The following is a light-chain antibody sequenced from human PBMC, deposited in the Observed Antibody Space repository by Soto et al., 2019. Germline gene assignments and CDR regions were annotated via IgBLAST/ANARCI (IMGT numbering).Light chain of an antibody. CDR2: EVS. Sequence: QSVLTQPASVSGFPGQSITISCTGTSSDVGGYNYVSWYQQHPGKAPKLMIYEVSNRPSGVSNRFSGSKSGNTASLTISGLQAEDEADYYCSSYTSSSIDYVFGTGTKVTAL. V-gene: IGLV2-14*01. CDR3: SSYTSSSIDYV. J-gene: IGLJ1*01. CDR1: SSDVGGYNY.